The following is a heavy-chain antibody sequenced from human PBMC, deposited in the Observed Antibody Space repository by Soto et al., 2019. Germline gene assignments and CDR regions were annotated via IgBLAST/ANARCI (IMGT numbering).Heavy chain of an antibody. CDR3: ASSMVRDPRDWAWFDP. Sequence: GGSLRLSCAASGFTVSSNYMSWVRQAPGKGLEWVSVIYSGGSTYYADSVKGRFTISRDNSKNTLYLQMNSLRAEDTAVYYCASSMVRDPRDWAWFDPWGQGTLVTVSS. J-gene: IGHJ5*02. D-gene: IGHD3-10*01. V-gene: IGHV3-66*01. CDR1: GFTVSSNY. CDR2: IYSGGST.